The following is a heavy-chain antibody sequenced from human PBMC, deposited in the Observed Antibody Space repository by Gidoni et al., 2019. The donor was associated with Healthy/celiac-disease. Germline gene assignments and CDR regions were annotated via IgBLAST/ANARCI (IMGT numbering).Heavy chain of an antibody. CDR2: ISSSSSYI. CDR3: ARLSSSFYGMDV. Sequence: EVQLVESGGGLVKPGGSLRLSCAASGFTFSSYSRNWVRQAPGKGLEWVSSISSSSSYIYYADSVKGRFTISRDNAKNSLYLQMNSLRAEDTAVYYCARLSSSFYGMDVWGQGTTVTVSS. V-gene: IGHV3-21*01. D-gene: IGHD6-13*01. CDR1: GFTFSSYS. J-gene: IGHJ6*02.